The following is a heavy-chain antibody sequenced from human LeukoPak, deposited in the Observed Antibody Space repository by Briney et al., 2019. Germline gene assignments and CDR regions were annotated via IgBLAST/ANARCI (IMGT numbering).Heavy chain of an antibody. CDR2: INHSGST. J-gene: IGHJ1*01. V-gene: IGHV4-34*01. Sequence: SETLSLTCAVYGGPFSGYYWSWLRQPPGKGLEWIGEINHSGSTNYNPSLKSRVTISVDTSKNQFSLKLSSVTAADTAVYYCARGLYYGGNLGFQHWGQGTLVTVSS. CDR1: GGPFSGYY. CDR3: ARGLYYGGNLGFQH. D-gene: IGHD4-23*01.